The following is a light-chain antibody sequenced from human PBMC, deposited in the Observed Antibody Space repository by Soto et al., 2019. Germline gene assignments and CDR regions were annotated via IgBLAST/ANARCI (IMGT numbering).Light chain of an antibody. V-gene: IGLV3-21*02. CDR2: DDS. CDR3: QVWDSSSDRNWV. J-gene: IGLJ3*02. Sequence: SYELTQPPSVSVAPGQTARITCGGNNIGSKSVHGYQQKPGQAPVLVVYDDSDRPPGIPERFSGSNSGNTATLTISRVEAGDEADYYGQVWDSSSDRNWVFGGGTQLTVL. CDR1: NIGSKS.